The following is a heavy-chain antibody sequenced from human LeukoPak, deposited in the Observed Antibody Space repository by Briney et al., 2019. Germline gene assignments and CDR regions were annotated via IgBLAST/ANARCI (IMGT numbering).Heavy chain of an antibody. J-gene: IGHJ4*02. CDR3: ARDGGDYDILTGYYGY. D-gene: IGHD3-9*01. CDR1: GYTFTSYY. Sequence: ASVKVSCKASGYTFTSYYMHWVRRAPGQGLEWMGIINPSGGSTSYAQKFQGRVTMTRDTSTSTVYMELSSLRSEDTAVYYCARDGGDYDILTGYYGYWGQGTLVTVSS. V-gene: IGHV1-46*01. CDR2: INPSGGST.